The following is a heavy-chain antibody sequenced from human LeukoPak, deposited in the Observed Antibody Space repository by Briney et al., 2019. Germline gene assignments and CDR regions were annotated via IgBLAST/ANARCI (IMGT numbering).Heavy chain of an antibody. V-gene: IGHV3-23*01. J-gene: IGHJ5*02. CDR3: AKGGHFSWFDP. CDR1: GFTFRNSA. CDR2: ISGFGEST. Sequence: GGSLRLSCAASGFTFRNSAMTWVRQAPGKGLEWVSTISGFGESTFYADSVKGRFTISRDNSKDTLYLQMNTLRADDTAVYYCAKGGHFSWFDPWGQGTLVTVSS. D-gene: IGHD1-26*01.